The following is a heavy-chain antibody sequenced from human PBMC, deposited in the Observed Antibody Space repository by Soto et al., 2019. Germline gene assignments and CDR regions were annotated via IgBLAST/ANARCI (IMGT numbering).Heavy chain of an antibody. V-gene: IGHV1-24*01. D-gene: IGHD3-22*01. Sequence: GASVKVSCKVSGYTLTELSMHWVRQAPGKGLEWMGGFDPEDGETIYAQKFQGRVTMTEDTSTDTAYMELSSLRSEDTAVYYCATAAYYDSSGYYLLGYWGQGTLVTVSS. CDR1: GYTLTELS. CDR3: ATAAYYDSSGYYLLGY. J-gene: IGHJ4*02. CDR2: FDPEDGET.